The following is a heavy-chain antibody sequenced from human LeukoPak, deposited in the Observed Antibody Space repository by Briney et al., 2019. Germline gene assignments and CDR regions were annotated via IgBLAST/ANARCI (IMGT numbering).Heavy chain of an antibody. CDR2: IYHSGST. CDR3: ATHNDFWSGYYAYYFDY. V-gene: IGHV4-38-2*01. J-gene: IGHJ4*02. Sequence: SETLSLTCAVSGYSISSGYYWGWIRQPPGKGLEWIGSIYHSGSTYYNPSLKSRVTISVDTSKNQFSLKLSSVTAADTAVYYCATHNDFWSGYYAYYFDYWGQGSLVTVSS. D-gene: IGHD3-3*01. CDR1: GYSISSGYY.